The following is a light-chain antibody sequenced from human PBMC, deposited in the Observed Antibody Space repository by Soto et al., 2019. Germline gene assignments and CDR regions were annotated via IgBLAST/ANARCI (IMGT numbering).Light chain of an antibody. J-gene: IGKJ1*01. Sequence: EIVMTQSPATLSVSPGERATLSCRASQSVSSKLAWYQQKPSQAPRLLIYAASTRATDVPARFSGSGSGTEFTLTISSLQSEDFAVYYCQQYNNWLTWTFGQGTKVEIK. V-gene: IGKV3D-15*01. CDR2: AAS. CDR3: QQYNNWLTWT. CDR1: QSVSSK.